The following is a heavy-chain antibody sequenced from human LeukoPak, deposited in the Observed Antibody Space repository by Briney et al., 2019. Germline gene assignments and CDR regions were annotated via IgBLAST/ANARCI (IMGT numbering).Heavy chain of an antibody. D-gene: IGHD3-9*01. CDR2: IWYDGSNK. CDR1: GFTFSSYG. CDR3: ARDGGYYDILTGSDY. V-gene: IGHV3-33*01. J-gene: IGHJ4*02. Sequence: PGRSLRLSCAASGFTFSSYGMHWVRQAPGKGLEWVAVIWYDGSNKHYADSVKGRFTISRDNSKNTLYLQMNSLRAEDTAVYYCARDGGYYDILTGSDYWGQGTLVTVSS.